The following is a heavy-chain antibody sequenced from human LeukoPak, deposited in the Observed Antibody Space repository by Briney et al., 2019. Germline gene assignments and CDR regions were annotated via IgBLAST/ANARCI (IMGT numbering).Heavy chain of an antibody. Sequence: ASVKVSCKASGGTFSSYAISWVRQAPGQGLEWMGGIIPIFGTANYAQKFQGRVTMTRDMSTSTVYMELSSLRSEDTAVYYCARGVQEGHDYWGQGTLVTVSS. V-gene: IGHV1-69*05. D-gene: IGHD3-10*01. CDR1: GGTFSSYA. CDR3: ARGVQEGHDY. J-gene: IGHJ4*02. CDR2: IIPIFGTA.